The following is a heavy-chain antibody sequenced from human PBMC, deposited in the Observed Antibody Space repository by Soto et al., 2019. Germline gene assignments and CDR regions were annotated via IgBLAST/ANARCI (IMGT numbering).Heavy chain of an antibody. V-gene: IGHV2-5*02. Sequence: QITLKESGPTLVKPTQTLTLTCTFSGFSLSTSGVGVGWIRQPPGQALEWLALIYWDDDKRYSPSLKSRLTITKDAPKHQVVRTRNNTDPVDTATYYCAHRRRDYDERWVDRWGQGTLVSASS. D-gene: IGHD4-17*01. J-gene: IGHJ5*02. CDR2: IYWDDDK. CDR1: GFSLSTSGVG. CDR3: AHRRRDYDERWVDR.